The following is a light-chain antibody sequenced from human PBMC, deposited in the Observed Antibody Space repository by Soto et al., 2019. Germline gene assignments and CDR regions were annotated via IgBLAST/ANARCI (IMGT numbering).Light chain of an antibody. CDR1: QDINSN. CDR2: ATS. CDR3: QQYNSYPLT. J-gene: IGKJ5*01. V-gene: IGKV1-16*01. Sequence: DIQMTQSPSSLSASVGDRVTITCRASQDINSNLAWFQQKPGKAPRSLIYATSSLQRGVPSRFSGSESGTDFTLTISSLQPEDFAIYYCQQYNSYPLTFAQGTRLEIK.